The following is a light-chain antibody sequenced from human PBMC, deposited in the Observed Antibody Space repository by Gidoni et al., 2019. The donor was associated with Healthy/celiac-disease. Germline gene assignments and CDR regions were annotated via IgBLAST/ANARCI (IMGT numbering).Light chain of an antibody. V-gene: IGKV1-33*01. CDR3: QQYDNLPF. CDR1: QDISNY. Sequence: DIQMTQSPSSLSASVGDRVTITCQASQDISNYLNWYQQKPGKAPKLLIYDASNLETGVPSMFSGSGSGTDFTFTISSLQPEDIATYYCQQYDNLPFFXPXTKVDIK. J-gene: IGKJ3*01. CDR2: DAS.